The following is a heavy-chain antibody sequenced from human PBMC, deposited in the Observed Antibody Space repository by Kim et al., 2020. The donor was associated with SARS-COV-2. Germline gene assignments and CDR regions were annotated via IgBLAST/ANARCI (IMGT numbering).Heavy chain of an antibody. CDR3: ARQTPSMSTPFY. CDR1: GGSISSSSYY. D-gene: IGHD3-3*02. Sequence: SETLSLTCTVSGGSISSSSYYWGWIRQPPGKGLEWIGSIYYSGSTYYNPSLKSRVTISVDTSKNQFSLKLSSVTAADTAVYYCARQTPSMSTPFYWGQGTLVTVSS. J-gene: IGHJ4*02. CDR2: IYYSGST. V-gene: IGHV4-39*01.